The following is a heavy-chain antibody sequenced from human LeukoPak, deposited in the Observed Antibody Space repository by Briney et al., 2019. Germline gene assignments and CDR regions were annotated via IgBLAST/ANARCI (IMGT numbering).Heavy chain of an antibody. CDR2: SSYSGTT. Sequence: SETLSLTCTVSGGSISTSSYCWGWIRRPPGKGLEWSGSSSYSGTTYYNPSLKSRVTISVDTSNNQFSLRLSSVTAADTAVYFCARHPSSAWHADYRGQGTLGTVSS. CDR1: GGSISTSSYC. CDR3: ARHPSSAWHADY. V-gene: IGHV4-39*01. D-gene: IGHD6-25*01. J-gene: IGHJ4*02.